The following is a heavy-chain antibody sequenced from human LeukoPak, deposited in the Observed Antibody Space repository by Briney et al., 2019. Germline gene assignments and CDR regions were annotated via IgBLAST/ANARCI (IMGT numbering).Heavy chain of an antibody. Sequence: SETLSLTCTVSGGSISSYYWSWIRQPPGKGLDWIGYIYYSGSTNYNPSLKSRVTISVDTSKNQFSLKLSSVTAADTAVYYCARDSSGWYEGFDYWGQGTLVTVSS. J-gene: IGHJ4*02. D-gene: IGHD6-19*01. V-gene: IGHV4-59*01. CDR1: GGSISSYY. CDR3: ARDSSGWYEGFDY. CDR2: IYYSGST.